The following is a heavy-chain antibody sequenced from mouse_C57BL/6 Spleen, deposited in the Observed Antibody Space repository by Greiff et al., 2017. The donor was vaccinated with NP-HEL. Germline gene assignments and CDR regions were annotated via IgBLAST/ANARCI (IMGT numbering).Heavy chain of an antibody. V-gene: IGHV5-17*01. CDR2: ISSGSSTI. Sequence: EVHLVESGGGLVKPGGSLKLSCAASGFTFSDYGMHWVRQAPEKGLEWVAYISSGSSTIYYADTVKGRFTISRDNAKNTVFLQMTSLRSEDTAMYYGERNPFYDDDETGYYFDYWGQGTTLTVSS. CDR1: GFTFSDYG. D-gene: IGHD2-4*01. J-gene: IGHJ2*01. CDR3: ERNPFYDDDETGYYFDY.